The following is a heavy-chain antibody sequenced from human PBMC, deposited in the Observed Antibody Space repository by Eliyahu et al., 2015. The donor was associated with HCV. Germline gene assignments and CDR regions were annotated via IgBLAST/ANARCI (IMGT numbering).Heavy chain of an antibody. J-gene: IGHJ6*03. V-gene: IGHV4-61*02. D-gene: IGHD2-2*01. CDR2: LVPGGA. CDR1: GGSISSGSYY. CDR3: VRGEGAGFCSSPSCFQVGYYYYMDV. Sequence: QVQLQESGPGLVKPSQTLSLTCTVSGGSISSGSYYWSWIRQPAGKGLEWIGRFLVPGGAPHYPSLESRVSISVDTSKNQFSLSLSSVTAADTAVYYCVRGEGAGFCSSPSCFQVGYYYYMDVWGKGTTVTVSS.